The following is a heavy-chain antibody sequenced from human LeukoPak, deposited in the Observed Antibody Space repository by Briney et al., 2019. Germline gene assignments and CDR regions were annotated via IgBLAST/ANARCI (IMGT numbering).Heavy chain of an antibody. CDR2: IWYDVSQR. CDR1: AFTFSTYG. CDR3: ANSSPRNYFDH. Sequence: PGGSLRLSCAASAFTFSTYGLHWVRQSPGRGLEWVACIWYDVSQRYYADYVKGRFTISRDDSQNTIYLQMDSLRAEDTAVYYCANSSPRNYFDHWGQGTLVTVSS. J-gene: IGHJ4*02. D-gene: IGHD1-14*01. V-gene: IGHV3-33*08.